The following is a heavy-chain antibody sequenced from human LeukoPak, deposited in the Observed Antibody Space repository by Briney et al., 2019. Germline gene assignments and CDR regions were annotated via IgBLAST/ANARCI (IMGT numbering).Heavy chain of an antibody. Sequence: SETLSLTCTVSGGSISSYYWSWIRQPPGKGLEWIGYIYYSGSTNYNPSLKSRVTISVDTSKNQFSLKLSSVTAADTAVYYCAASSGYYVRFDYWGQGTLVTASS. CDR2: IYYSGST. CDR3: AASSGYYVRFDY. V-gene: IGHV4-59*01. J-gene: IGHJ4*02. D-gene: IGHD3-22*01. CDR1: GGSISSYY.